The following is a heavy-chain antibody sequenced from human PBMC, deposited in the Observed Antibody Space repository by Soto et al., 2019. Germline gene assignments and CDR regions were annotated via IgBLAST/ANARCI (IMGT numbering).Heavy chain of an antibody. J-gene: IGHJ5*02. CDR1: GGSISSSSYY. D-gene: IGHD3-10*01. Sequence: QLQLQESGPGLVKPSETLSLTCTVSGGSISSSSYYWGWIRQPPGKGLEWIGSIYYSGSTYYNPSLKSRVTISVDTSKNQFSLKLSSVTAADTAVYYCARQTMVRHLPEGWFDPWGQGTLVTVSS. CDR3: ARQTMVRHLPEGWFDP. CDR2: IYYSGST. V-gene: IGHV4-39*01.